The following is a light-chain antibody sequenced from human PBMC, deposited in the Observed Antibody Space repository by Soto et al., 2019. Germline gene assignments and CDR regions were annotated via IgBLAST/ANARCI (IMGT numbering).Light chain of an antibody. V-gene: IGKV3D-15*01. CDR3: AVCSYLLCS. CDR1: QSVSSN. CDR2: GAS. Sequence: VSVTKGERATLSCRASQSVSSNLAWYQQKPGQAPRLLIYGASNRATGIPARFSGSGSGTDFTLTICSLQAEDGILYKSAVCSYLLCSF. J-gene: IGKJ2*04.